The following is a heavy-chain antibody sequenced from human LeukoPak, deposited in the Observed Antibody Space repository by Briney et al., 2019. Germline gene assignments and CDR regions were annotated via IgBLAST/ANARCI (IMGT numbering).Heavy chain of an antibody. CDR3: AKWGRFGGYYYMDI. CDR1: GFTFSSYG. Sequence: GGSLRLSCAVSGFTFSSYGMSWVREAPGKGLEWVSAISGSGVSTYYADSVKGRFNISRDNSKNTLYVQMNSLIAEDTAVYYCAKWGRFGGYYYMDIWGKGTTVTISS. V-gene: IGHV3-23*01. D-gene: IGHD3-10*01. CDR2: ISGSGVST. J-gene: IGHJ6*03.